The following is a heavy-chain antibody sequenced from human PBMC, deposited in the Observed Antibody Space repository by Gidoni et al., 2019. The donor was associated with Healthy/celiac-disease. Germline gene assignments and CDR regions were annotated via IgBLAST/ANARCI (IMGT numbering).Heavy chain of an antibody. CDR2: ISYDGSNK. J-gene: IGHJ3*02. Sequence: QVQLVESGGGVVQPGRSLRLSCAASGFTFSSYGMHWVRQAPGKGLEWVAVISYDGSNKYYADSVKGRFTISRDNSKNTLYLQMNSLRAEDTAVYYCAKEASSWYRAFDIWGQGTMVTVSS. D-gene: IGHD6-13*01. CDR3: AKEASSWYRAFDI. CDR1: GFTFSSYG. V-gene: IGHV3-30*18.